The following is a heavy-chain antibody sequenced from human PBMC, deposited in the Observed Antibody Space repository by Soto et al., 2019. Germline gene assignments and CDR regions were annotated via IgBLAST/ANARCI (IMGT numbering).Heavy chain of an antibody. V-gene: IGHV4-59*01. D-gene: IGHD3-9*01. Sequence: SETLSLTCTVSGGSISSYYWSWIRQPPGKGLEWIGYIYYSGSTNYNPSLKSRVTISVDTSKNQFSLKLSSVTAADTAVYYCARDRPPVLRYFDWSRDYYGMDVWGQGTTVTVSS. CDR1: GGSISSYY. J-gene: IGHJ6*02. CDR3: ARDRPPVLRYFDWSRDYYGMDV. CDR2: IYYSGST.